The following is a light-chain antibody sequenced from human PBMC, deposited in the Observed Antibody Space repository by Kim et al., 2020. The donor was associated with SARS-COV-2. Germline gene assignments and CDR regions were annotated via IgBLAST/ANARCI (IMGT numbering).Light chain of an antibody. V-gene: IGLV2-11*01. J-gene: IGLJ2*01. CDR1: SSDIGRYDY. CDR2: DVS. Sequence: QSALTQPRSVSGSPGQSVTISCTGTSSDIGRYDYVSWYQQYPGKAPKLMIYDVSKRPSGVPDRFSGSKSGNTASLTISGLQGEDEADYYCWSEAGNSIRVLGGGTKVTVL. CDR3: WSEAGNSIRV.